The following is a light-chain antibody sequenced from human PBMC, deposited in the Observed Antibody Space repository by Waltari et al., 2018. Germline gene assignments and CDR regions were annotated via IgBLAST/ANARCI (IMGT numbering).Light chain of an antibody. CDR1: QSVSTY. J-gene: IGKJ1*01. CDR3: QQYYDYQRS. Sequence: ASTGDRVTITCRASQSVSTYLAWYQQKPGKAPKLLIYAASTLQRGVPLRFSGSGSGTDFTLSISCLQSEDFATYYCQQYYDYQRSFGQGTKVEIK. V-gene: IGKV1-8*01. CDR2: AAS.